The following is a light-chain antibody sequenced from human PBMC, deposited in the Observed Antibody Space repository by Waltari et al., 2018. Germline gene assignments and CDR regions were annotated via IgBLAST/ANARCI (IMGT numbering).Light chain of an antibody. CDR2: RNN. V-gene: IGLV1-47*01. J-gene: IGLJ2*01. CDR1: GSHIGSNY. Sequence: QSVLTQPPSASGTPGQRVTISCSGRGSHIGSNYVYWYQHLPGAAPKLLLYRNNQRPSGVPDRFSGSKSGTSASLAISGLQSEDEGNYYCAAWDDTLRMVFGGGTKLTVL. CDR3: AAWDDTLRMV.